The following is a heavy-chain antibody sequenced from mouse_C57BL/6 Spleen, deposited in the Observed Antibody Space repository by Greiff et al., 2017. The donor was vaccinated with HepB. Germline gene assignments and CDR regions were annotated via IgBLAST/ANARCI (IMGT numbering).Heavy chain of an antibody. CDR1: GYTFTSYW. CDR3: ARSDYYGSSDVYYAMDY. D-gene: IGHD1-1*01. CDR2: IHPNSGST. Sequence: VQLQQPGAELVKPGASVKLSCKASGYTFTSYWMHWVKQRPGQGLEWIGMIHPNSGSTNYNEKFKSKATLTVDKSSSTAYMQLSSLTSEDSAVYYCARSDYYGSSDVYYAMDYWGQGTSVTVSS. V-gene: IGHV1-64*01. J-gene: IGHJ4*01.